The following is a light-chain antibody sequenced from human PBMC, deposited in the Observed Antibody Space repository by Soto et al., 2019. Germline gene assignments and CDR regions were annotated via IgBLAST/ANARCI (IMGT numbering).Light chain of an antibody. J-gene: IGKJ1*01. CDR1: QGVSNY. Sequence: DIQMTHSPSSLSASVGDTVTITCRASQGVSNYLAWYQQKPGKVPKLLIYAASTLQSGVPSRYSGSGSGTDFTLTISSLQPEDVATYYCQKYNRAPWTFGQGTKVEIK. V-gene: IGKV1-27*01. CDR2: AAS. CDR3: QKYNRAPWT.